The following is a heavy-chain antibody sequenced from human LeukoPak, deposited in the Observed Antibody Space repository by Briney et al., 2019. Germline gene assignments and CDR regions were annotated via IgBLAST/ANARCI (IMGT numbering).Heavy chain of an antibody. CDR3: AKNGGSGWYETIDH. V-gene: IGHV4-59*01. CDR1: GGSISSYY. CDR2: IYYSGST. Sequence: SETLSLTCTVSGGSISSYYWSWIRQPPGKGLEWIGYIYYSGSTNYNPSLKSRVTISVDTSKNQFSLKLSSVTAADTAVYYCAKNGGSGWYETIDHWGQGNLVTVSS. J-gene: IGHJ4*02. D-gene: IGHD6-19*01.